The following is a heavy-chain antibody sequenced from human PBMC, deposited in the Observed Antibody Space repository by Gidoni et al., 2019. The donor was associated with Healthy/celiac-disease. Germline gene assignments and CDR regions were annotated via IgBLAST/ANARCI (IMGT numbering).Heavy chain of an antibody. CDR1: GYTFTDYN. V-gene: IGHV1-2*02. D-gene: IGHD3-22*01. CDR3: ARGFHYGSSGYYDRVDAFDI. J-gene: IGHJ3*02. Sequence: QVQLVQSGAEVKKPGASVKVSCKDSGYTFTDYNMHWVRQAPGQGHEWMGWINPNSGGTNYAKKFQGRVTMTRHSSISTAYMVLSMLRSDDTAVYYCARGFHYGSSGYYDRVDAFDIWGQGTMVTVSS. CDR2: INPNSGGT.